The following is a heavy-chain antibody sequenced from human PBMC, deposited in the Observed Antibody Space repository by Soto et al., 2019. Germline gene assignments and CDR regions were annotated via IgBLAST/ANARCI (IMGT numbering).Heavy chain of an antibody. J-gene: IGHJ4*02. Sequence: HPGGSLRLSCAASGFTFRNYALSWVRQAPGKGLEWVSGISDNDGSTYYADSVKGRFTISRDNSKNTLYLQMNSLRAEDTAVYYCARRDYFDSNGYYYYYYFDNWGQGTLVTVSS. CDR2: ISDNDGST. D-gene: IGHD3-22*01. V-gene: IGHV3-23*01. CDR1: GFTFRNYA. CDR3: ARRDYFDSNGYYYYYYFDN.